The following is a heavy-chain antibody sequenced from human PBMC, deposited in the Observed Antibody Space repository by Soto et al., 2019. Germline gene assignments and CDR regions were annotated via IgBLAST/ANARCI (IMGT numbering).Heavy chain of an antibody. CDR2: ISYDGSDK. J-gene: IGHJ4*02. CDR1: GFTFSDYG. Sequence: QLQLVESGGGVVQPGMSLRLSCAASGFTFSDYGMHWVRQAPGTGLEWVAVISYDGSDKYYADSVKGRFTISRDNSKNRLYLQMNSLRAEDTAVYYCAKMERLFDYWGQGTLVTVSS. V-gene: IGHV3-30*18. D-gene: IGHD3-3*01. CDR3: AKMERLFDY.